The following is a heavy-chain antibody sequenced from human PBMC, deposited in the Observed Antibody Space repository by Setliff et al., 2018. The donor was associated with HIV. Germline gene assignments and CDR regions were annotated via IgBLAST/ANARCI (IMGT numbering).Heavy chain of an antibody. J-gene: IGHJ6*02. CDR2: ISPSGDRT. V-gene: IGHV1-46*01. CDR1: GYAFTSQF. Sequence: ASVKVSCKASGYAFTSQFMHWVRQAPGQGLEWMGIISPSGDRTTYAQRFRGRVTMTSYTSTGTAYMELSSLRSEDTAVYYCAPNLYGDYGLGDYYYGMDVWGQGTTVTVSS. D-gene: IGHD4-17*01. CDR3: APNLYGDYGLGDYYYGMDV.